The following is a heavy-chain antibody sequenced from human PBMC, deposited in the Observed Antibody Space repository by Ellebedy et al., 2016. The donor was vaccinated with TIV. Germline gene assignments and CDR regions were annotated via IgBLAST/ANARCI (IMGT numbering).Heavy chain of an antibody. CDR1: GFTFSSYG. Sequence: GGSLRLSCAASGFTFSSYGMHWVRQAPGKGLEWVAVIWYDGSNKYYADSVKGRFTISRDNSKNTLYLQMNSLRAEDTAVYYCARDTVEQQLVGYYFYGMDVWGQGTTVTVSS. V-gene: IGHV3-33*01. CDR2: IWYDGSNK. CDR3: ARDTVEQQLVGYYFYGMDV. D-gene: IGHD6-13*01. J-gene: IGHJ6*02.